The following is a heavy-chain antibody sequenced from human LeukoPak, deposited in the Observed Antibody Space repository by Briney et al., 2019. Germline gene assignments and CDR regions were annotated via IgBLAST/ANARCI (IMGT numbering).Heavy chain of an antibody. CDR2: IYYSGST. J-gene: IGHJ4*02. CDR1: GGSISSSSYY. Sequence: PSETLSLTCTVSGGSISSSSYYWGWIRQPPGKGLEWIGSIYYSGSTYYNPSLKSRVTISVDTSTNQFSLNLSAVTAADTAVYYCARHSSWYGNFNNWGQGTLVTVSS. V-gene: IGHV4-39*01. D-gene: IGHD6-13*01. CDR3: ARHSSWYGNFNN.